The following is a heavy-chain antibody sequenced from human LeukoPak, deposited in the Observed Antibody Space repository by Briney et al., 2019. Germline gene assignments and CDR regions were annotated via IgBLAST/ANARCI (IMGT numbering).Heavy chain of an antibody. CDR3: AILGGGSYRYFQH. CDR1: GGSISSGSYY. CDR2: IYTSGST. V-gene: IGHV4-61*02. Sequence: SQTLSLTCTVSGGSISSGSYYWSWIRQPAGKGLEWIGRIYTSGSTNYNPSLKSRVTISVDTSKNQFSLKLSSVTAADTAVYYCAILGGGSYRYFQHWGQGTLVTVSS. J-gene: IGHJ1*01. D-gene: IGHD1-26*01.